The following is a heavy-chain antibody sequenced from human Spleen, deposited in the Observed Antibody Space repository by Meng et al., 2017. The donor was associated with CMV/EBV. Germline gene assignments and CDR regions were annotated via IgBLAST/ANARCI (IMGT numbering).Heavy chain of an antibody. V-gene: IGHV3-30*04. D-gene: IGHD3-3*01. CDR3: ARGDFWSGYYNYIDY. Sequence: SGFTCRSYGMHWARQAPGKGLEWVSVISYDGSDEYYADSVKGRFTISRDNSNSTLYLQMNSLRAEDTAVYYCARGDFWSGYYNYIDYWGQGTLVTVSS. J-gene: IGHJ4*02. CDR1: GFTCRSYG. CDR2: ISYDGSDE.